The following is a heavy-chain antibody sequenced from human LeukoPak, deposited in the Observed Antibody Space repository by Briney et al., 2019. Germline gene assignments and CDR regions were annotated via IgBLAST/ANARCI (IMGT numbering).Heavy chain of an antibody. V-gene: IGHV4-39*01. CDR2: IYYSGST. Sequence: SETLSLTCTVSGGSISSSSYYWGWIRQPPGKGLEWIGSIYYSGSTYYNPSLKSRVTISVDTSKNQFSLKLSSVTAADTAVYYCASRKGAYGAYIWGQGTMVTVSS. CDR3: ASRKGAYGAYI. J-gene: IGHJ3*02. D-gene: IGHD4-17*01. CDR1: GGSISSSSYY.